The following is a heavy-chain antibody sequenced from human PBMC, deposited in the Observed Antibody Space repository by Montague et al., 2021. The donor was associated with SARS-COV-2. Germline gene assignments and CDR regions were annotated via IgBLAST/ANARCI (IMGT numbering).Heavy chain of an antibody. J-gene: IGHJ4*02. V-gene: IGHV4-59*01. D-gene: IGHD1-1*01. Sequence: SETLSLTCTVSGDSMTYFYWSWIRQSPQKRLQWIGYIFYCGTTKYNPPLASRVTITVDTSKDQFYLKLNSVTAADTAVYYCARGATRTFDYWGQGTRVTVS. CDR3: ARGATRTFDY. CDR1: GDSMTYFY. CDR2: IFYCGTT.